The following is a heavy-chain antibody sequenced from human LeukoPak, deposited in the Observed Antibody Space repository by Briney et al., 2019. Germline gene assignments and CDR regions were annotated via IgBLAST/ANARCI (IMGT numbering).Heavy chain of an antibody. CDR3: AKMGGYCSGGSCYSWYFDY. CDR2: VSNSVDGGFT. CDR1: GFTFSSYA. J-gene: IGHJ4*02. V-gene: IGHV3-23*01. D-gene: IGHD2-15*01. Sequence: GGSRRLSCEASGFTFSSYAVTWVRQVPGGGLGWVSVVSNSVDGGFTYYADSVKGRFTISRDNSKNTLYLQMNNLRADDTAVYYCAKMGGYCSGGSCYSWYFDYWGQGTPVTVSS.